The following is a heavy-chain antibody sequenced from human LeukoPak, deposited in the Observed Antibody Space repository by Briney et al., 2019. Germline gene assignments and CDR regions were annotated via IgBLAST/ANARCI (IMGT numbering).Heavy chain of an antibody. D-gene: IGHD3-10*01. CDR3: AREVVTMVRGVRENWFDP. J-gene: IGHJ5*02. CDR1: GGSISSSSYY. Sequence: SETLSLTCTVSGGSISSSSYYWGWLRQPPGTGLEWIGSIYYSGSTYYNPSLRSRVTISVDTSKNQFSLKLSSVTAADTAVYCCAREVVTMVRGVRENWFDPWGQGTLVTVSS. V-gene: IGHV4-39*07. CDR2: IYYSGST.